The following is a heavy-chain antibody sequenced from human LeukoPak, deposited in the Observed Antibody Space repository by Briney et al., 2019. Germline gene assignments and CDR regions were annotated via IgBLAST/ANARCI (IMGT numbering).Heavy chain of an antibody. J-gene: IGHJ4*02. Sequence: KPGGSLRLSCAASGFTFSTYAMSWVRQAPGKGLEWVANIKQDGSEKYYVDSVKGRFTISRDNAKNSLYLQMNSLRAEDTAVYYCARRPFEYYDFWSGYYLFDYWGQGTLVTVSS. CDR2: IKQDGSEK. CDR3: ARRPFEYYDFWSGYYLFDY. V-gene: IGHV3-7*01. CDR1: GFTFSTYA. D-gene: IGHD3-3*01.